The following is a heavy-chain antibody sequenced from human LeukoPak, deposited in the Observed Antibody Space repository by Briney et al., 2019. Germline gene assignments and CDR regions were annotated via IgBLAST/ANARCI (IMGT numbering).Heavy chain of an antibody. CDR3: ARPASYYYGSGSLGY. Sequence: ASVKVSCKASGYTFTGYYMHWVRQAPGQGLEWMGWINPNSGGTNYAQKFQGRVTMTRDTSISTAYMELSRLRSDDTAVYYCARPASYYYGSGSLGYWGQGTLVTVSS. CDR2: INPNSGGT. V-gene: IGHV1-2*02. CDR1: GYTFTGYY. J-gene: IGHJ4*02. D-gene: IGHD3-10*01.